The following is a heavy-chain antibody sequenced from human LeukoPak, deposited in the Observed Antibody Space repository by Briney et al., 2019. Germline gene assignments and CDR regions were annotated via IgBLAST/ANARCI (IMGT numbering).Heavy chain of an antibody. CDR3: ARHSRGSYRFDY. V-gene: IGHV4-39*01. J-gene: IGHJ4*02. D-gene: IGHD1-26*01. CDR2: IYYSGST. CDR1: GGSISSGDYY. Sequence: SETLSLTCTVSGGSISSGDYYWGWIRQPPGKGLEWIGSIYYSGSTYYNPSLKSRVTISVDTSKNQFSLKLSSVTAADTAVYYCARHSRGSYRFDYWGQGTLVTVSS.